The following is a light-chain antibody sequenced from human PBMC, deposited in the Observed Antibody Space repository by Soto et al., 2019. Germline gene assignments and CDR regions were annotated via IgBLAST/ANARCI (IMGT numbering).Light chain of an antibody. J-gene: IGKJ2*01. Sequence: EIVMTQSPPTLSVSPGERATLSCWASQSVSSNLAWYQQQPGQAPRLLILGASTRAAGIPARFNGSGSGAEFTLTISSLQSEDFAVYYCQQYDNWPFTFGQGTKLEIK. V-gene: IGKV3D-15*01. CDR2: GAS. CDR1: QSVSSN. CDR3: QQYDNWPFT.